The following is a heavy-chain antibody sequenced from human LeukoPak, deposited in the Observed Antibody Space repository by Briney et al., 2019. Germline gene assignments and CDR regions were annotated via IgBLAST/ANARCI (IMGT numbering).Heavy chain of an antibody. D-gene: IGHD5-12*01. CDR1: GYSFTSYW. J-gene: IGHJ4*02. CDR3: ARHRWLRVFDY. Sequence: GESLKIPCKGSGYSFTSYWISWVRQVPGKGLEWMGRIDPSDSYTNYSPSFQGHVTISADKSISTAYLQWSSLKASDTAMYYCARHRWLRVFDYWGQGTLVTVSS. CDR2: IDPSDSYT. V-gene: IGHV5-10-1*01.